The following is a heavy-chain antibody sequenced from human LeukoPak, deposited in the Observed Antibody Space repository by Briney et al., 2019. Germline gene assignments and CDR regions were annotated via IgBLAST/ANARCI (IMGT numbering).Heavy chain of an antibody. CDR2: IYYSGST. J-gene: IGHJ3*02. V-gene: IGHV4-39*01. Sequence: KTSETLSLTCAVYGGSFSGYYWGWIRQPPGKGLEWIGSIYYSGSTYYNPSLKSRVTISVDTSKNQFSLKLSSVTAADTAVYYCARPSVTTLAFDIWGQGTMVTVSS. CDR3: ARPSVTTLAFDI. CDR1: GGSFSGYY. D-gene: IGHD4-17*01.